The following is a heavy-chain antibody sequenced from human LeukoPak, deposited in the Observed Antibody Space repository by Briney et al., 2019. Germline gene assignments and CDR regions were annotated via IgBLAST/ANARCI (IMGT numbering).Heavy chain of an antibody. CDR3: ASGFWSGYYTPHFDY. J-gene: IGHJ4*02. CDR2: IIPVLGIA. CDR1: GGTFSSYT. Sequence: ASVKVSCKASGGTFSSYTISWVRQAPGQGLEWMGRIIPVLGIANYAQKLQGRVTITADKSTSTAYMELSSLRSEDTAVYYCASGFWSGYYTPHFDYWGQGTLVTVSS. D-gene: IGHD3-3*01. V-gene: IGHV1-69*02.